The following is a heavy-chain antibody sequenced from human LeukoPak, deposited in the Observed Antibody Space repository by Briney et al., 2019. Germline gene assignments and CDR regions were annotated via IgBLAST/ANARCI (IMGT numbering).Heavy chain of an antibody. J-gene: IGHJ6*03. CDR2: IYTSGST. D-gene: IGHD5-18*01. V-gene: IGHV4-4*07. CDR1: GGSISSYY. Sequence: SSETLSLTCTVSGGSISSYYWSWIRQPAGKGLEWIGRIYTSGSTNYNPSLKSRVTMSVDTSKNQFSLKLSSVTAADTAVYYCARDHRDTAMAYYYYYMDVWGKGTTVTISS. CDR3: ARDHRDTAMAYYYYYMDV.